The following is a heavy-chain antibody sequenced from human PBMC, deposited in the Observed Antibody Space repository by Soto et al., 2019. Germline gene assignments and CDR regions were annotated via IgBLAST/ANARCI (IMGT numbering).Heavy chain of an antibody. V-gene: IGHV3-23*01. CDR1: GFTFSSYA. D-gene: IGHD3-22*01. J-gene: IGHJ3*02. CDR2: ISGSGGST. Sequence: GGSLRLSCAASGFTFSSYAMSWVRQAPGKGLEWVSAISGSGGSTYYADAVKGRFTISRDNSKNTLYLQMNSLRAEDTAVYYCAKVLTIYYYDSSGHPADAFDIWGQGTMVTVSS. CDR3: AKVLTIYYYDSSGHPADAFDI.